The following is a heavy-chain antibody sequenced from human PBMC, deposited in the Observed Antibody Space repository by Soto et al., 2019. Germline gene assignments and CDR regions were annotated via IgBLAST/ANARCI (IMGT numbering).Heavy chain of an antibody. CDR2: IIPIFGTA. CDR1: GGTFSSYA. J-gene: IGHJ6*02. CDR3: ARDWAGLYYYYGMDV. D-gene: IGHD6-19*01. V-gene: IGHV1-69*13. Sequence: GASVKVSCKASGGTFSSYAISWVRQAPGLGLEWMGGIIPIFGTANYAPKFQGRVTITADESTSTAYMELSSLRSEDTAVYYCARDWAGLYYYYGMDVWGQGTTVTV.